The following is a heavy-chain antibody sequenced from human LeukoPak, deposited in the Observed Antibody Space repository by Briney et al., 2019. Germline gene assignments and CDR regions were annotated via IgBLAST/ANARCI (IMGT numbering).Heavy chain of an antibody. J-gene: IGHJ1*01. CDR3: AREGNDYGDYFQH. D-gene: IGHD4-17*01. V-gene: IGHV3-33*01. CDR2: IWYDGSNK. CDR1: GFTFRNYG. Sequence: GGSLRLSCAASGFTFRNYGMQWVRQAPGKGLEWGAVIWYDGSNKYYADSVKGRFTISRDNSKNTLYLQMDSLRAEDTAMYYCAREGNDYGDYFQHWGQGTLVTVSS.